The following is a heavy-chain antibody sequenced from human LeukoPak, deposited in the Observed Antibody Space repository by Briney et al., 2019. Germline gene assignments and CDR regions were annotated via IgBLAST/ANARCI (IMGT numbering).Heavy chain of an antibody. CDR2: ISSSGSTI. V-gene: IGHV3-48*03. D-gene: IGHD2-15*01. CDR1: GFTFSSYE. J-gene: IGHJ4*02. CDR3: ARDGGSSYDFDY. Sequence: GGSLRLSCAASGFTFSSYEMNWVRQAPGKGLEWVSYISSSGSTIYYADSVKGRFTISRDNSKNTLYLQMDSLRAEDTAVYYCARDGGSSYDFDYWGQGTLVTVSS.